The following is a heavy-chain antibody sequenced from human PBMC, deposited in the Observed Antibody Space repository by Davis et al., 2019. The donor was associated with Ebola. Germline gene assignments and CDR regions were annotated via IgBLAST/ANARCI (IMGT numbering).Heavy chain of an antibody. CDR3: AKDKKYDFWSGYPHDAFDI. V-gene: IGHV3-23*01. D-gene: IGHD3-3*01. J-gene: IGHJ3*02. CDR1: GFTFSSYA. Sequence: PGGSLRLSCAASGFTFSSYAMSWVRQAPGKGLEWVAAISGSGGSTYYAYSVKGLFTISRDNSKNTLYLQMNSLRAEDTAIYYCAKDKKYDFWSGYPHDAFDIWGKGTMVTVSS. CDR2: ISGSGGST.